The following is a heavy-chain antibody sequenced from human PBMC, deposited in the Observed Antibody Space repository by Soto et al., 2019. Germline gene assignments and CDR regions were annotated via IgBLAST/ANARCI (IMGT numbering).Heavy chain of an antibody. Sequence: ESGGGLVQPGGSLRLSCAASGFTFSSYSMNWVRQAPGKGLEWVSYISSSSSTIYYADSVKGRFTISRDNAKNSLYLQMNSLRDEDTAVYYCARETFGVVVPPDYYYGMDVWGQGTTVTVSS. CDR1: GFTFSSYS. CDR2: ISSSSSTI. J-gene: IGHJ6*02. V-gene: IGHV3-48*02. D-gene: IGHD2-2*01. CDR3: ARETFGVVVPPDYYYGMDV.